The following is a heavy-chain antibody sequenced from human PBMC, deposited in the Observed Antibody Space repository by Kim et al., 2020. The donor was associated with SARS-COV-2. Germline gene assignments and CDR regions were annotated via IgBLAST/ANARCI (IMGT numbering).Heavy chain of an antibody. Sequence: TTYYADSVKGRFIISRGKSKNTLSLQMNRLRAEDTAVYYCAKDQRFGERNWGQGTLVTVSS. J-gene: IGHJ4*02. CDR2: TT. D-gene: IGHD3-10*01. CDR3: AKDQRFGERN. V-gene: IGHV3-23*01.